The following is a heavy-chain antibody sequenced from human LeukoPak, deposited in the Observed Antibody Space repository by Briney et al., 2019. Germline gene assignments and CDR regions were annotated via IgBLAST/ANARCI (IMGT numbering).Heavy chain of an antibody. CDR2: INPNSGGT. CDR1: GYTFTGYY. V-gene: IGHV1-2*02. Sequence: ASVKVSCKASGYTFTGYYMHWVRQAPGQGLEWMGWINPNSGGTDYAQKFQGRVTMTRDTSISTAYMELSRLRSDDTAVDYCARDSLEWYGGNSVVLDYWGQGTLVTVSS. CDR3: ARDSLEWYGGNSVVLDY. J-gene: IGHJ4*02. D-gene: IGHD4-23*01.